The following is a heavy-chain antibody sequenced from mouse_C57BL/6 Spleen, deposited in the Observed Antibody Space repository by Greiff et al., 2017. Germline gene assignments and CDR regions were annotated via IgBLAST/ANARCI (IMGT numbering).Heavy chain of an antibody. Sequence: VQLQQPGAELVMPGASVKLSCKASGYTFTSYWMHWVKQRPGQGLEWIGEIDPSDSYTNYNQKFKSKSTLTVDKSSSTAYMQLSSLTSEDSAVXYCSRVSTMVSYFDYWGQGTTLTGSS. CDR2: IDPSDSYT. V-gene: IGHV1-69*01. D-gene: IGHD2-1*01. CDR3: SRVSTMVSYFDY. J-gene: IGHJ2*01. CDR1: GYTFTSYW.